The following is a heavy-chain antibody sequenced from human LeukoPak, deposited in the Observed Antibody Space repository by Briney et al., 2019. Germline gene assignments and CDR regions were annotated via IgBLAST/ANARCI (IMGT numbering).Heavy chain of an antibody. CDR1: GDSLSSNIAA. V-gene: IGHV6-1*01. Sequence: SQTLSLTCAISGDSLSSNIAAWNWIRQSPSRGLEWLGRTYYRSKWQTEYAVSLKSRLTITPDTSKNQFSLHLNSVTPEDTAVYCCARDVDSGADYWGQGTLVTVSS. CDR3: ARDVDSGADY. D-gene: IGHD4-17*01. J-gene: IGHJ4*02. CDR2: TYYRSKWQT.